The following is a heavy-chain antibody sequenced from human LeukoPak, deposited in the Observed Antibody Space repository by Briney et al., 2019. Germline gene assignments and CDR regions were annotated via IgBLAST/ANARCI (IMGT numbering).Heavy chain of an antibody. CDR1: DFTFSAYT. J-gene: IGHJ4*02. Sequence: GGSLRLSCAASDFTFSAYTMNWIRLAPGKGLEWVSSISSSRTYIYYADSVKGRFTISRDNAKSSLYLQMNSLRAEDTALYFCARDSDYGDYFDHWGQGTLVTVSS. CDR2: ISSSRTYI. V-gene: IGHV3-21*06. D-gene: IGHD4-17*01. CDR3: ARDSDYGDYFDH.